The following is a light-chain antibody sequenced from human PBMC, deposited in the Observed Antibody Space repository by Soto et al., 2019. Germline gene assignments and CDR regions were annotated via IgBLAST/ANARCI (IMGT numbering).Light chain of an antibody. V-gene: IGKV1-9*01. CDR1: QGLSSD. CDR2: AAS. J-gene: IGKJ5*01. Sequence: DIQLTQSPSFLSASVGDRVTITCRASQGLSSDLAWYQQKPGKAPKLLIYAASTLQSGVPSRFSGSGSGREFTLTISSLQPEDFATYSVRRLNSYPITFGQAKRLE. CDR3: RRLNSYPIT.